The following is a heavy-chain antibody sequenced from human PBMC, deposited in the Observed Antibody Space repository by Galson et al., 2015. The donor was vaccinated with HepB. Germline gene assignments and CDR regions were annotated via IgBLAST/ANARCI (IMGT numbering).Heavy chain of an antibody. D-gene: IGHD3-22*01. Sequence: SLRLSCAASGFTFSSYAMHWVRQAPGKGLEWVAVISYDGSNKYYADSVKGRFTISRDNSKNTLYLQMNSLRAEDTAVYYCARARGPYYYDSSGYPKSEYFQHWGQGTLVTVSS. CDR2: ISYDGSNK. CDR3: ARARGPYYYDSSGYPKSEYFQH. J-gene: IGHJ1*01. CDR1: GFTFSSYA. V-gene: IGHV3-30*04.